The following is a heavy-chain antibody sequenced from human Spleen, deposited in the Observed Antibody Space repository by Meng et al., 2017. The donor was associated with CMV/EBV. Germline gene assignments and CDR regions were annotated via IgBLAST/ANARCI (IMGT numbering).Heavy chain of an antibody. V-gene: IGHV3-23*01. D-gene: IGHD2-2*01. Sequence: GESLKISCAASGLPFSSFGMSWVRQAPGKGLEWVSVISGSGDSTYYADSVKGRFTISRDNSRTTLYLQMNSLRAEDTAVYYCAKDPRFVVPAALVDYWGQGTLVTVSS. J-gene: IGHJ4*02. CDR3: AKDPRFVVPAALVDY. CDR1: GLPFSSFG. CDR2: ISGSGDST.